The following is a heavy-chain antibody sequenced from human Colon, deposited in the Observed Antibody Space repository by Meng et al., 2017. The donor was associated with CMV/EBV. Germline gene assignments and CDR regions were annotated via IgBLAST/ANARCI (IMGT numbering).Heavy chain of an antibody. D-gene: IGHD7-27*01. CDR2: INTNPGTP. J-gene: IGHJ4*02. V-gene: IGHV7-4-1*02. CDR1: GYSFTPYT. CDR3: TRGSTWGY. Sequence: SVKVSCKASGYSFTPYTINWVRQAPGQVLEWMGWINTNPGTPTYAQGLTGRFAFSSDAAITTAYLHISSLEPEDTAVYYCTRGSTWGYWGQGTLVTVSS.